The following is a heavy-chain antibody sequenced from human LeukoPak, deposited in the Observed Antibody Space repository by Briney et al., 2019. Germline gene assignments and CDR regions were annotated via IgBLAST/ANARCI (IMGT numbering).Heavy chain of an antibody. J-gene: IGHJ4*02. CDR2: INPSGGST. CDR1: GYTFTSYC. CDR3: ARGLQLERRLADY. V-gene: IGHV1-46*01. Sequence: ASVKVSCKASGYTFTSYCMHWVRQAPGQGLEWMGIINPSGGSTSYAQKFQGRVTMTRDTSTSTVYMELSSLRSDDTAVYCCARGLQLERRLADYWGQGTLVTVSS. D-gene: IGHD1-1*01.